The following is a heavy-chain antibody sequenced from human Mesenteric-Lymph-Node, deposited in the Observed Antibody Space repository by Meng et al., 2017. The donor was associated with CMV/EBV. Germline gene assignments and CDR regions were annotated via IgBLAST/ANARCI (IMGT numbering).Heavy chain of an antibody. V-gene: IGHV3-66*02. J-gene: IGHJ4*02. Sequence: GESLKISCAACGFTVSSDYMSWVRQAPGKGLEWVSVIYSNGNTYYAGSVKGRFTISRDNSKITLYLQMNNLRAEDTAVYYCARGGGAFCGGDCHRTLDYWGQGTLVTVSS. CDR2: IYSNGNT. D-gene: IGHD2-21*01. CDR1: GFTVSSDY. CDR3: ARGGGAFCGGDCHRTLDY.